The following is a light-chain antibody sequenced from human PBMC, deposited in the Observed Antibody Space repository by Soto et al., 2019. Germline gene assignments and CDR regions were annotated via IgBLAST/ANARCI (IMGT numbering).Light chain of an antibody. V-gene: IGLV1-47*02. J-gene: IGLJ2*01. Sequence: QSVLTQPPSACGTPGQRVTISCSGSSSNIGSNYVYWYQQLPGTAPKLLIYSNNQRPSGVPDRFSGSKSGTSASLAISGLRSEDEADYYCAAWDDSLSVLVFGGGTKVTVL. CDR3: AAWDDSLSVLV. CDR2: SNN. CDR1: SSNIGSNY.